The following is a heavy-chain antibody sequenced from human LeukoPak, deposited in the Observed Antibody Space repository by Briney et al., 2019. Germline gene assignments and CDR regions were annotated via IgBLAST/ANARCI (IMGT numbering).Heavy chain of an antibody. CDR2: IYYSGST. J-gene: IGHJ5*02. V-gene: IGHV4-59*12. Sequence: SETLSLTCTVSGGSISSYYWSWIRQPPGKGLEWIGYIYYSGSTNYNPSLKSRVTISVDMSKNRFSLKLSSVTAADTAVYYCARDLQEVYSPNWFDPWGQGTLVTVSS. CDR1: GGSISSYY. CDR3: ARDLQEVYSPNWFDP. D-gene: IGHD2-8*02.